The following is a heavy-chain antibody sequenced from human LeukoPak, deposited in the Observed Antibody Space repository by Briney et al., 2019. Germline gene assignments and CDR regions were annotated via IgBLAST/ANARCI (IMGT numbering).Heavy chain of an antibody. D-gene: IGHD5-12*01. CDR2: INHSGST. Sequence: SETLSLTCAVYGGSFSGYYWSWIRRPPGKGLEWIGEINHSGSTNYNPSLKSRVTISVDTSKNQFSLKLSSVTAADTAVYYCARVGYSGYDKNYWGQGTLVTVSS. J-gene: IGHJ4*02. CDR1: GGSFSGYY. CDR3: ARVGYSGYDKNY. V-gene: IGHV4-34*01.